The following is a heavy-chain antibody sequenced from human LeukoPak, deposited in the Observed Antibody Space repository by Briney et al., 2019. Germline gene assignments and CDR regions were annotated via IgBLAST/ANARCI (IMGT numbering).Heavy chain of an antibody. V-gene: IGHV3-23*01. Sequence: GGSLRLSCAASRFTFSSYAISWVRQAPGKGLEWVSGISGSGGSTYYADSVKGRFTISRDNSKNTLYLQMNNLRAEDTAVYYCAKARGTVVPPFDYWGQGTLVTVSS. CDR1: RFTFSSYA. J-gene: IGHJ4*02. D-gene: IGHD3-22*01. CDR3: AKARGTVVPPFDY. CDR2: ISGSGGST.